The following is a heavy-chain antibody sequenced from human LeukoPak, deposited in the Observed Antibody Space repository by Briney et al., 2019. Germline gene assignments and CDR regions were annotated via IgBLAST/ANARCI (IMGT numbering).Heavy chain of an antibody. CDR2: IDWGDDK. Sequence: SGPALVKPTETLTLTCTFSGFSLSTSGMCVNWIRQPPGKALEWLARIDWGDDKYHSTSLRTRLTISKDTSKNQVMLTMTNMDPVDTATYYCARMARSIVGRPEAFDVWGQGTMVTVSS. D-gene: IGHD6-6*01. V-gene: IGHV2-70*11. J-gene: IGHJ3*01. CDR1: GFSLSTSGMC. CDR3: ARMARSIVGRPEAFDV.